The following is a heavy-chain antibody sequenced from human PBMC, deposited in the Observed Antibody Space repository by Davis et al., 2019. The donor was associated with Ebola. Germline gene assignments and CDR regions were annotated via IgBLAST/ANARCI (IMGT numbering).Heavy chain of an antibody. CDR3: ARDGSTSDQKSGELDY. D-gene: IGHD7-27*01. CDR1: GYTFTGYY. Sequence: AASVKVSCKASGYTFTGYYMHWVRQAPGQGLEWMGWINPNSGNTNYAQKFQGRVTMTRDTSITTAYMELRRLRSDDTAVYYCARDGSTSDQKSGELDYWGQGPLVTVSS. CDR2: INPNSGNT. J-gene: IGHJ4*02. V-gene: IGHV1-2*02.